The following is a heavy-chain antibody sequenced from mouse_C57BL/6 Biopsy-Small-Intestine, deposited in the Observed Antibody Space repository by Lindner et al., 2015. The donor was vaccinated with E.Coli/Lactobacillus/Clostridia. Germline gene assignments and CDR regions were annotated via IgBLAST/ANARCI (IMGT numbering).Heavy chain of an antibody. V-gene: IGHV14-4*01. CDR2: IDPESGDT. CDR3: TTYGTLAY. D-gene: IGHD2-1*01. J-gene: IGHJ3*01. CDR1: GFNIKDDY. Sequence: VQLQESGAELVRPGASVKLSCTASGFNIKDDYMHWVKQRPEQGLEWIGWIDPESGDTEYASKFQGKATITADTSSNTAYLQLSSLTSEDTAVYYCTTYGTLAYWGQGTLVTVSA.